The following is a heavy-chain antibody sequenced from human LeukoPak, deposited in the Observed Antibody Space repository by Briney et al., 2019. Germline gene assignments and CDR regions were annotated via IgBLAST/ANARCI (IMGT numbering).Heavy chain of an antibody. V-gene: IGHV1-18*01. CDR1: GYTFTSCG. Sequence: ASAKVSCKASGYTFTSCGISWVRQAPGQGLEWMGWISAYNGNTNYAQKLQGRVTMTTDTSTSTAYMELRSLRSDDTAVYYCARALVDSSGWYDRGYFDYWGQGTLVTVSS. CDR2: ISAYNGNT. CDR3: ARALVDSSGWYDRGYFDY. J-gene: IGHJ4*02. D-gene: IGHD6-19*01.